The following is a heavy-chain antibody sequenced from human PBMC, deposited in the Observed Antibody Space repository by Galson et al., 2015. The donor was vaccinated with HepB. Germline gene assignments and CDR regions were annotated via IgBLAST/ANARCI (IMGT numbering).Heavy chain of an antibody. D-gene: IGHD3-22*01. CDR1: GYTFTSYA. Sequence: SVKVSCKASGYTFTSYAMHWVRQAPGQRLEWMGWINAGNGNTKYSQKFQGRVTITRDTSASTAYMELSSLRSEDTAVYYCARDIPTYYYDSSGYYYWHYGMDVWGQGTTVTVSS. J-gene: IGHJ6*02. CDR3: ARDIPTYYYDSSGYYYWHYGMDV. CDR2: INAGNGNT. V-gene: IGHV1-3*01.